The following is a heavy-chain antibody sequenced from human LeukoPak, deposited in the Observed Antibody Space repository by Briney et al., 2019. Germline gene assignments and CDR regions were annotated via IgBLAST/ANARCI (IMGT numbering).Heavy chain of an antibody. CDR3: ARGLSSSNYFDY. J-gene: IGHJ4*02. CDR1: GFTFSIYA. V-gene: IGHV3-30*01. Sequence: GRSLRLSCAPSGFTFSIYAMLGVRQAPGKGLEWVAVISYDGSNKYYADSVKGRFTISRDNSKNTLYLQMNSLRAEDTAVYYCARGLSSSNYFDYWGQGTLVTVSS. D-gene: IGHD6-6*01. CDR2: ISYDGSNK.